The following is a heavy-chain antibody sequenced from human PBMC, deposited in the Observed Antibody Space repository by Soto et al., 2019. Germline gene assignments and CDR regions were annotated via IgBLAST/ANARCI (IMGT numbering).Heavy chain of an antibody. CDR3: AKDETATVSYFDY. V-gene: IGHV3-23*01. Sequence: PGGSLRLSCAASGFTFSSYAMSWVRQAPGKGLEWVSSISGSGGSTYYADSVKGRSTISRDNSKNTLYLQMNSLRAEDTAVYYCAKDETATVSYFDYWGQGTLVTVSS. CDR1: GFTFSSYA. D-gene: IGHD4-17*01. J-gene: IGHJ4*02. CDR2: ISGSGGST.